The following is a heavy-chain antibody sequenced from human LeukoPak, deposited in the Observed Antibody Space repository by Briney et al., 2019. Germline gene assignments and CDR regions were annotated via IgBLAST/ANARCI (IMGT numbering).Heavy chain of an antibody. J-gene: IGHJ6*03. Sequence: SVKVSCKAPGGTLNRNAISWVRQAPGQGLEWMGRIIPILGIANYAQKFQGRVTMTTDTSTSTAYMELRSLRSDDTAVYYCAREHKYGYYYMDVWGKGTTVTVSS. V-gene: IGHV1-69*04. D-gene: IGHD2-2*01. CDR2: IIPILGIA. CDR3: AREHKYGYYYMDV. CDR1: GGTLNRNA.